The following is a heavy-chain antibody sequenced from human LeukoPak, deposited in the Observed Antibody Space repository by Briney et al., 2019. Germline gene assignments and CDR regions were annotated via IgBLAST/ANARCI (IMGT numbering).Heavy chain of an antibody. V-gene: IGHV4-34*01. J-gene: IGHJ6*03. Sequence: SETLSLXCAVYGGSVSGYYWRWIRQPPGKGLESIGEINHSGSTNYNPSLKSRVTISVDTSKNQFSLKLSSVTAADTAVYYCARAPDPDTIFGVVRLGYYMDVWGKGTTVTVSS. CDR3: ARAPDPDTIFGVVRLGYYMDV. D-gene: IGHD3-3*01. CDR1: GGSVSGYY. CDR2: INHSGST.